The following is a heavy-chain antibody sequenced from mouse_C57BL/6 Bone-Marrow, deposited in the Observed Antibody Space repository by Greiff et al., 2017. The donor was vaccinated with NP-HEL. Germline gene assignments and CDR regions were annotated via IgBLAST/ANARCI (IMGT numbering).Heavy chain of an antibody. J-gene: IGHJ2*01. Sequence: VQLQQSGPVLVKPGASVKMSCKASGYTFTDYYMNWVKQSHGKSLEWIGVINPYNGGTSYNQKFKGKATLTVDKSSSTAYMELNSLTSEDSAVYYCARQVGSSGPWGFDYWGQGTTLTVSS. CDR2: INPYNGGT. CDR1: GYTFTDYY. CDR3: ARQVGSSGPWGFDY. V-gene: IGHV1-19*01. D-gene: IGHD3-2*02.